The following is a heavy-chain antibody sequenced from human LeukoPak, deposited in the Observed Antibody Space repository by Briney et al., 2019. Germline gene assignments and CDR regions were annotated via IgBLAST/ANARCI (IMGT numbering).Heavy chain of an antibody. Sequence: PVNVSCKASGGTFSSYAISWVRQAPGHGLEWWGGIIPIFGTANYAQKFQGRVTITADESTSTAYMELSSLRSEDTAVYYCAREIAIAAAGVGIGDYWGQGTLVTVSS. J-gene: IGHJ4*02. D-gene: IGHD6-13*01. V-gene: IGHV1-69*01. CDR2: IIPIFGTA. CDR1: GGTFSSYA. CDR3: AREIAIAAAGVGIGDY.